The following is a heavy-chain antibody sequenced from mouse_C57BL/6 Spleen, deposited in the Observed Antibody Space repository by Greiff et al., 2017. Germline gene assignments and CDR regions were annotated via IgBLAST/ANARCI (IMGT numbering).Heavy chain of an antibody. CDR2: IYPRSGNT. D-gene: IGHD2-12*01. V-gene: IGHV1-81*01. J-gene: IGHJ4*01. CDR1: GFTFTSYG. Sequence: VQLQQSGAELARPGASVKLSCTASGFTFTSYGISWVKQRTGQGLEWIGEIYPRSGNTYYNEKFKGKATLTADKSSSTAYMELRSLTSEDSAVYLRAIERYDGGGSYAMDDWGQGTTVTVSS. CDR3: AIERYDGGGSYAMDD.